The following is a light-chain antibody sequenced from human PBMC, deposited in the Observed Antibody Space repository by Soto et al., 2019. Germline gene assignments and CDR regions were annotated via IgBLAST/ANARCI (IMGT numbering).Light chain of an antibody. CDR2: GAS. Sequence: EIVLTQSPGTLSLSTGERATLSCRASQSVSSSYLAWSQQKPGQAPRLLIYGASSRATGIPDRFSGSGSGTDFTLTISRLEPEDFAVYYCQQYGSSPTFGGGTKVESK. J-gene: IGKJ4*01. CDR1: QSVSSSY. CDR3: QQYGSSPT. V-gene: IGKV3-20*01.